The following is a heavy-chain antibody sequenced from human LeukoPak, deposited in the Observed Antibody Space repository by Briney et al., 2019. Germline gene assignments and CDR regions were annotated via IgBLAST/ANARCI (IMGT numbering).Heavy chain of an antibody. J-gene: IGHJ6*03. D-gene: IGHD3-10*01. CDR1: GFNFSAYS. V-gene: IGHV3-69-1*01. Sequence: PGGSLRLSCAASGFNFSAYSMNWVRQAPGKGLEWVSSITSGDFVYFADALKGRFTISRDNAKSSLYLEMNSLRADDTAVYYCARGGFSMVRGVIIPSNSYFYYMDIWGKGTTVTVSS. CDR2: ITSGDFV. CDR3: ARGGFSMVRGVIIPSNSYFYYMDI.